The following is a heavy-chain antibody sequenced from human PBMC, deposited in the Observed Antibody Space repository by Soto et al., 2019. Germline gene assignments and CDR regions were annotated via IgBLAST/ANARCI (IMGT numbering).Heavy chain of an antibody. J-gene: IGHJ6*02. D-gene: IGHD3-10*01. V-gene: IGHV3-21*01. Sequence: EVQLVESGGGLVKPGGSLRLSCAASGFTFSSYSMNWVRQAPGKGLEWVSSISSSSSYIYYADSVKGRFTISRDNAENSLYLQMNSLRAEDTAVYYCARVGFDGYYYYGMDVWGQGTTVTVSS. CDR1: GFTFSSYS. CDR2: ISSSSSYI. CDR3: ARVGFDGYYYYGMDV.